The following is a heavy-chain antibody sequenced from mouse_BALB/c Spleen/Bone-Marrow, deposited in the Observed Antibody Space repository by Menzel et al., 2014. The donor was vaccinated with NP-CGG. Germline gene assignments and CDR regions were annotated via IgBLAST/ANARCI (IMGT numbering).Heavy chain of an antibody. CDR2: ITNGGDNT. CDR3: VRHKNYYAMDY. J-gene: IGHJ4*01. Sequence: EVKLVESGGGLVKPGESLKLSCAASGFAFSRYDMSWVRQTPEKRLEWVAYITNGGDNTYYPDTVKGRFTISRDNAKNTLCLQMSSLKSEDTAMYYCVRHKNYYAMDYWGQGTSVTVSS. CDR1: GFAFSRYD. V-gene: IGHV5-12-1*01.